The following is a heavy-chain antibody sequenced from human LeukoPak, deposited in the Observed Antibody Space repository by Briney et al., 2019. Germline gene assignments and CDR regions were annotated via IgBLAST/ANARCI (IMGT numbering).Heavy chain of an antibody. Sequence: GAPVKVSCKASGGTFSSYAISWVRQAPGQGLEWMGRIIPILGIANYAQKFQGRVTITADKSTSTAYMELSSLRSEDTAVYYCATDRSSSSFGYWGQGTLVTVSS. J-gene: IGHJ4*02. CDR1: GGTFSSYA. CDR3: ATDRSSSSFGY. D-gene: IGHD6-6*01. V-gene: IGHV1-69*04. CDR2: IIPILGIA.